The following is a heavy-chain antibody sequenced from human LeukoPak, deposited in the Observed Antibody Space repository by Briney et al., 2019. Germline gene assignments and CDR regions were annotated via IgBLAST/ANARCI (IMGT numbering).Heavy chain of an antibody. J-gene: IGHJ5*02. CDR1: GGSINSDY. CDR3: SRPGRRSGSYSFGA. D-gene: IGHD1-26*01. V-gene: IGHV4-59*01. Sequence: PSETLSLTCTVSGGSINSDYWSWIRQPPGKGLEWIGYISYTGSTNYNPSLNSRLTISLDTSKNQFSLKLTSVTAADTAIYYCSRPGRRSGSYSFGAWGQGILVTVSS. CDR2: ISYTGST.